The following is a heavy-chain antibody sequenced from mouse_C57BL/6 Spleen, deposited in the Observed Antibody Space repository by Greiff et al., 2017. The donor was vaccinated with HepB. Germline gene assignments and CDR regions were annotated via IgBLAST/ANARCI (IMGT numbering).Heavy chain of an antibody. Sequence: QVQLQQPGAELVRPGSSVKLSCKASGYTFTSYWMHWVKQRPIQGLEWIGNIDPSDSETHYNQKFKDKATLTVDKSSSTAYMQLSSLTSEDSAVYYCAREDYGNYGGNWYFDVWGTGTTVTVSS. J-gene: IGHJ1*03. CDR1: GYTFTSYW. CDR2: IDPSDSET. D-gene: IGHD2-1*01. V-gene: IGHV1-52*01. CDR3: AREDYGNYGGNWYFDV.